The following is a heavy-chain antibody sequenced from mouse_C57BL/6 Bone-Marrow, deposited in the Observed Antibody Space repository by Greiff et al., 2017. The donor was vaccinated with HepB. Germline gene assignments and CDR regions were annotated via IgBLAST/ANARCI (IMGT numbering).Heavy chain of an antibody. CDR2: IYPRNGNT. CDR1: GYTFTGYG. Sequence: QVQLQQSGAELVKPGASVKLSCKASGYTFTGYGIPWVKQRPGQGLEWIGEIYPRNGNTNYNEKFKGKATLTADKSSSTAYMQLRSLTSEDSAVYFCARFHNSNGDGYFDVWGTGTTVTVSS. D-gene: IGHD1-3*01. V-gene: IGHV1-81*01. J-gene: IGHJ1*03. CDR3: ARFHNSNGDGYFDV.